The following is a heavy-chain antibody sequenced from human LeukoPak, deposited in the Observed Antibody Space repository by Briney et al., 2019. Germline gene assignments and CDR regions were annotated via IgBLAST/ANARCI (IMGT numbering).Heavy chain of an antibody. Sequence: ASVKVSCKASGYTFTSYGISWVRQAPGQALEWMGWISAYNGNTNYAQKLQGRVTMTTDTSPSTAYMELRSLRSDDTAVYYCAREGVWELPYNWFDPWGQGTLVTVSS. D-gene: IGHD1-26*01. CDR3: AREGVWELPYNWFDP. CDR1: GYTFTSYG. CDR2: ISAYNGNT. V-gene: IGHV1-18*01. J-gene: IGHJ5*02.